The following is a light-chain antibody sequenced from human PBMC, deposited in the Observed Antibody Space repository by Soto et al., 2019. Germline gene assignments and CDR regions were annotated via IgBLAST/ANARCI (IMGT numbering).Light chain of an antibody. V-gene: IGLV2-14*01. CDR2: DVS. CDR3: SSYTSSSRWV. CDR1: SSDVGGYNY. Sequence: QSALTQPASVSGSPGQSITISCTGTSSDVGGYNYVSWYQQHPGKAPKIMIYDVSNRPSGVSNRFSGSKSGNTASLTISGLQAEDEADYYCSSYTSSSRWVFGGGTKVTVL. J-gene: IGLJ3*02.